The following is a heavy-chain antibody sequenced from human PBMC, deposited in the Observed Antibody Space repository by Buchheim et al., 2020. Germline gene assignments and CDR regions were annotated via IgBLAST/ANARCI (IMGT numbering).Heavy chain of an antibody. D-gene: IGHD1-26*01. Sequence: QVQLVQSGAEVKKPGASVKVSCKASGYTFTGYYMHWVRQAPGQGLEWMGWINPNSGGTNYAQKFQGWVPMTRDTSINPTYMELSRLRSDDTAVYYCATQGAVGANDYGMDVWGQGTT. J-gene: IGHJ6*02. CDR2: INPNSGGT. CDR3: ATQGAVGANDYGMDV. CDR1: GYTFTGYY. V-gene: IGHV1-2*04.